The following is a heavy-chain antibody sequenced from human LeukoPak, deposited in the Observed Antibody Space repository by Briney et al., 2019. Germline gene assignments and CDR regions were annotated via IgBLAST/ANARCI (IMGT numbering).Heavy chain of an antibody. D-gene: IGHD6-13*01. J-gene: IGHJ6*03. CDR3: ARGEAAAGYYYMDV. CDR1: GYTFTSYD. CDR2: MNPNSGNT. Sequence: SVMVSCKASGYTFTSYDINSVRQATGQGLEWMGWMNPNSGNTGYAQKFHGRVTMTRNTPISTAYMELSSLRSEDTAVYYCARGEAAAGYYYMDVWGKGTTVTVSS. V-gene: IGHV1-8*01.